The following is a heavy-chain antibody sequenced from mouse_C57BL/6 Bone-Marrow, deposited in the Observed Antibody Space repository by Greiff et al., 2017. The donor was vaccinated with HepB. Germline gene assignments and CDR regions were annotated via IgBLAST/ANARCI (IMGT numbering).Heavy chain of an antibody. CDR3: ARGISFDV. J-gene: IGHJ1*03. V-gene: IGHV1-85*01. Sequence: VKLQESGPELVKPGASVKLSCKASGYTFTSYEINWVKQRPGQGLEWIGWIYPRDGSNKYNEKFKGKATLTVDTSSSTAYMELHSLTSEDSAVYFCARGISFDVWGTGTTVTVSS. CDR1: GYTFTSYE. CDR2: IYPRDGSN.